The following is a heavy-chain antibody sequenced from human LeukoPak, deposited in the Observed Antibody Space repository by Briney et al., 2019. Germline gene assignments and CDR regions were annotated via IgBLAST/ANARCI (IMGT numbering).Heavy chain of an antibody. CDR1: GGSFSGYY. D-gene: IGHD4-17*01. CDR2: INHSGSA. J-gene: IGHJ3*02. CDR3: ARGSPTPGDDHGGYGTFDI. Sequence: SETLSLTCAVYGGSFSGYYWSWIRQSPGKGLEWIGEINHSGSANYNPSLKSRVTISIDTSKSQFSLKLRSVTAADTAVYYCARGSPTPGDDHGGYGTFDIWGQGTTVTVSS. V-gene: IGHV4-34*01.